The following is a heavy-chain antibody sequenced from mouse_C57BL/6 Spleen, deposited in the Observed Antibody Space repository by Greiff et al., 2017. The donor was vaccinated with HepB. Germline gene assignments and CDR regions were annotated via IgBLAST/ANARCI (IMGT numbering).Heavy chain of an antibody. J-gene: IGHJ2*01. CDR3: ARMDGDGY. CDR1: GYTFTSYW. CDR2: INPYNGGT. Sequence: VQLQQPGAELVKPGASVKLSCKASGYTFTSYWMHWVKQSHGKSLEWIGVINPYNGGTSYNQKFKGKATLTVDKSSSTAYMELNSLTSEDSAVYYCARMDGDGYWGQGTTLTVSS. D-gene: IGHD2-3*01. V-gene: IGHV1-19*01.